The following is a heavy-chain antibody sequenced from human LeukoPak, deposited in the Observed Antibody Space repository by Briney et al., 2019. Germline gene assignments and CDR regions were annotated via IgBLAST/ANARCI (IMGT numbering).Heavy chain of an antibody. J-gene: IGHJ4*02. CDR1: GYTLTELS. Sequence: SVKVSCKVSGYTLTELSMHWVRQAPGQGLEWMGGIIPIFGTANYAQKFQGRVTITADKSTSTAYMELSSLRSEDTAVYYCARDRGPYDSSGYYDYWGQGTLVTVSS. CDR3: ARDRGPYDSSGYYDY. D-gene: IGHD3-22*01. CDR2: IIPIFGTA. V-gene: IGHV1-69*06.